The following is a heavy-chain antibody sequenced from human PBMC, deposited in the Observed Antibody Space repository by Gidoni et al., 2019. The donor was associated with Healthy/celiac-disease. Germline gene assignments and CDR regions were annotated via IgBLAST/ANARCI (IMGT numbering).Heavy chain of an antibody. CDR3: ARHKYYYGSGNDY. D-gene: IGHD3-10*01. Sequence: EVQLVQSGAEVKKPGESLKISCKGSGYSFTSSWTGWVCQMPGKGLEWMGHIYPGDPDTRYIPSFQGQVTISADKSISTAYLQWSSLKASDTAMYYCARHKYYYGSGNDYWGQGTLVTVSS. J-gene: IGHJ4*02. V-gene: IGHV5-51*01. CDR1: GYSFTSSW. CDR2: IYPGDPDT.